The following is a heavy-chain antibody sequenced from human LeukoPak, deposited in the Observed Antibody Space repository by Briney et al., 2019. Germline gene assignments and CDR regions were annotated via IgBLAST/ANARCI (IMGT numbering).Heavy chain of an antibody. V-gene: IGHV3-9*01. CDR2: ISWNSGSI. CDR1: GFTFDDYA. J-gene: IGHJ5*02. CDR3: AKGLSSSWSNWFDP. D-gene: IGHD6-13*01. Sequence: GGSLRLSCAASGFTFDDYAIHWVRQAPGRGLEWVSGISWNSGSIGYADSVKGRFTISRDNAKNSLYLQMNSLRAEDTALYYCAKGLSSSWSNWFDPWGQGTLVTVSS.